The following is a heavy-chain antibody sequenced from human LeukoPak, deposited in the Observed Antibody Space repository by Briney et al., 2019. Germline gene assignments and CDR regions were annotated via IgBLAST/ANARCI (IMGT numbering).Heavy chain of an antibody. CDR2: IYHSGST. Sequence: SETLSLTCAVSGYSISSGYYWGWIRQPPGKGLEWIGGIYHSGSTYYNPSLKSRVTISVDTSKNQFSLKLSSVTAADTAVYYCARPPWGLYCSSTSCYNQGDYWGQGTLVTVSS. CDR1: GYSISSGYY. CDR3: ARPPWGLYCSSTSCYNQGDY. D-gene: IGHD2-2*02. J-gene: IGHJ4*02. V-gene: IGHV4-38-2*01.